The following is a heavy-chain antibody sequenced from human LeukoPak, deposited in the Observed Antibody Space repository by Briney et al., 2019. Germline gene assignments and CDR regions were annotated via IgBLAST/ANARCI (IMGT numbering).Heavy chain of an antibody. J-gene: IGHJ3*02. V-gene: IGHV7-4-1*02. CDR1: GYTFTSYA. D-gene: IGHD3-9*01. CDR2: INTNTGNP. Sequence: ASVKVSCKASGYTFTSYAMNWVRQAPGQGLEWMGWINTNTGNPTYAQGFTGRFVFSLDTSVSTAYLQISSLKAEDTAVYYCARSRDYDLRYFDWYPWEIHAFDIWGQGTMVTVSS. CDR3: ARSRDYDLRYFDWYPWEIHAFDI.